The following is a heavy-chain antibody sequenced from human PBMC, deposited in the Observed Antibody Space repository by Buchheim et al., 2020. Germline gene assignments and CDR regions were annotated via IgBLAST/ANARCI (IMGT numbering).Heavy chain of an antibody. CDR3: AKAYCTGPSCYSDY. CDR1: GFTFRSYA. J-gene: IGHJ4*02. Sequence: EVQLSESGGGLVQPGGSLRLSCAASGFTFRSYAMSWVRQAPGKGLEWVSGITTSGGSTFYADSVKGRFTISRDNSKNTLYLQMNSLRADDTAVYYCAKAYCTGPSCYSDYWGQGSL. CDR2: ITTSGGST. D-gene: IGHD2-8*02. V-gene: IGHV3-23*01.